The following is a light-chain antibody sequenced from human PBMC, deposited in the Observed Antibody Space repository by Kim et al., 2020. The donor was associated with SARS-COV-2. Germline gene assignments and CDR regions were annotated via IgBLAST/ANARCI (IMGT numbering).Light chain of an antibody. CDR2: ENN. Sequence: GQRVTTSFPCTPATLRDNSAQWYPQLPGTAPLLLIYENNRRPSGIPERFSGSTSGSTATLAISGVQSEDEAHYYCAAWDNSLNGVVFGGGTQLTVL. CDR3: AAWDNSLNGVV. V-gene: IGLV1-44*01. J-gene: IGLJ3*02. CDR1: PATLRDNS.